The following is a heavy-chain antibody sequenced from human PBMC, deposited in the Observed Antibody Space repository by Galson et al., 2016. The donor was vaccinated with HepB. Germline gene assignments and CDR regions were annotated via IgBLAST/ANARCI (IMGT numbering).Heavy chain of an antibody. CDR3: TANGGDGQNNWFDP. Sequence: SVKVSCKASGFTFTSSTVHWVRQARGQRLEWIGWIVVGSGNTNFAQRFQERATFTRDLSTRTAYMELSGLRSADTAVYYCTANGGDGQNNWFDPWGQGTLVAVPP. CDR1: GFTFTSST. J-gene: IGHJ5*02. CDR2: IVVGSGNT. V-gene: IGHV1-58*01. D-gene: IGHD3-16*01.